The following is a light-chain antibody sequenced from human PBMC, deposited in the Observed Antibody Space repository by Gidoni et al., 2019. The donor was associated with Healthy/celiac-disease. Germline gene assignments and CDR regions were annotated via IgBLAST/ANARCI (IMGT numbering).Light chain of an antibody. CDR1: QSISSY. CDR3: QQSYSTPRT. CDR2: AAS. V-gene: IGKV1-39*01. J-gene: IGKJ4*01. Sequence: DSQMTQSPSSLSASVGDRVTSTCRASQSISSYFNWYQQKPGKAPKLLIYAASSLQSGVPSRFSGSGSGTDFTLTISSLQPEDFATYYCQQSYSTPRTFGGGTKVEIK.